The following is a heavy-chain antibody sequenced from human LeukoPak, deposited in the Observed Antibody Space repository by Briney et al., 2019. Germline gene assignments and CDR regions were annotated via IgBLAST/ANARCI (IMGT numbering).Heavy chain of an antibody. D-gene: IGHD6-19*01. CDR2: INPNSDDT. Sequence: GASVKVSCKASGYTFTGYYMHWVRLAPGQALEGMGWINPNSDDTIYAQKFQGRVTVTSDTSISTAYMELRRLRSDDTAVYYCARGYVNGWFLDYWGQGTLVTVSS. CDR3: ARGYVNGWFLDY. V-gene: IGHV1-2*02. CDR1: GYTFTGYY. J-gene: IGHJ4*02.